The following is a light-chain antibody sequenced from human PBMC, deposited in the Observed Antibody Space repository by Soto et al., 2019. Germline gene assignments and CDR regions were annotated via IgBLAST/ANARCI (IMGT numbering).Light chain of an antibody. CDR3: QQTYSTPHT. J-gene: IGKJ2*01. CDR2: AAI. CDR1: QTITTY. V-gene: IGKV1-39*01. Sequence: DIQMTQSPSSLSASGGDRVTITCRASQTITTYLNWYQHKPGKAPKLLIYAAISLQSGVPSRLSGSGSGTDFTLTISSLQREDFATYYCQQTYSTPHTFGQGTKVDI.